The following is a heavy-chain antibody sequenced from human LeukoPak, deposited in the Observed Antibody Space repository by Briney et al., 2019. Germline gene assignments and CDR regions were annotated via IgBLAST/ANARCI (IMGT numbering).Heavy chain of an antibody. J-gene: IGHJ4*02. Sequence: PSETLSLTCTVSGGSISSSSAYWGWIRQPPGKGLEWIGSIYYSKNTYCNPSLKSRVTISADTSKNQFSLTLGSVSATDTAVYYCVSPRGFSYGYFDYGGQGTLVTVSS. CDR1: GGSISSSSAY. CDR2: IYYSKNT. V-gene: IGHV4-39*01. CDR3: VSPRGFSYGYFDY. D-gene: IGHD5-18*01.